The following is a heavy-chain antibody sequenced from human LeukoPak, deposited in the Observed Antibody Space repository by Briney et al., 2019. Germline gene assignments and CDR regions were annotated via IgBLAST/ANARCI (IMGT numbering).Heavy chain of an antibody. CDR1: GGTFSSYA. CDR3: ARGGGPERGLYY. D-gene: IGHD1-14*01. CDR2: IIPIFGTA. J-gene: IGHJ4*02. V-gene: IGHV1-69*05. Sequence: GASVKVSCKASGGTFSSYAISWVRQAPGQGLEWMGGIIPIFGTANYAQKFQGRVTITTDESTSTAYMELSSLRSEDTAVYYCARGGGPERGLYYWGQGTLVTVSS.